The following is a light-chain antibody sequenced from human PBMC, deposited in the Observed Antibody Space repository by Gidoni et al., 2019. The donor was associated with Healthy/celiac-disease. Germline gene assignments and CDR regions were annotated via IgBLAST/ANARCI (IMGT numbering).Light chain of an antibody. J-gene: IGKJ2*01. CDR2: AAS. Sequence: DIQMTPSPSSLSASVGDRVTITCRASQGISSYLNWYQQKPGKAPKLLIYAASNLERGVPSRFSGSGSGTDFTLTISSLQPEDFATYYCQQSYSTPYTFGQGTKLEIK. V-gene: IGKV1-39*01. CDR1: QGISSY. CDR3: QQSYSTPYT.